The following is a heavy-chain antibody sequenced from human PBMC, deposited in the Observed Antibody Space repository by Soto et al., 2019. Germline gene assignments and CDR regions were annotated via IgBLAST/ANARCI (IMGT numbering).Heavy chain of an antibody. V-gene: IGHV4-31*03. CDR1: GGSISSGGYY. J-gene: IGHJ4*02. CDR3: ARGYGSGSYYKDY. CDR2: IYYSGST. D-gene: IGHD3-10*01. Sequence: PSETLSLTCTVSGGSISSGGYYWSWIRQHPGKGLEWIGYIYYSGSTYYNPSLKSRVTISVDTSKNQFSLKLSSVTAADTAVYYCARGYGSGSYYKDYWGQGTLVTVS.